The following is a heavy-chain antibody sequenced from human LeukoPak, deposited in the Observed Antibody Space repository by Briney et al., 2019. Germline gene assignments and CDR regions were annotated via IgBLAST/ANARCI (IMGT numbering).Heavy chain of an antibody. D-gene: IGHD3-10*01. CDR2: ISSSSSVI. Sequence: GGSLRLSCAASGFTFSSYAMNWIRQAPGKGLEWLSYISSSSSVIYYADSVKGRFTISRDNAKNSLYLQMNSLRAEDTAVYYCARVFLWFGEEVAFDIWGQATMVTVSS. CDR3: ARVFLWFGEEVAFDI. V-gene: IGHV3-21*05. CDR1: GFTFSSYA. J-gene: IGHJ3*02.